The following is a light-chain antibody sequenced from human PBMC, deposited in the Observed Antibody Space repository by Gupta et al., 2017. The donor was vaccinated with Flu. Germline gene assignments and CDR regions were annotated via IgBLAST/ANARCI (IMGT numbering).Light chain of an antibody. Sequence: EIVLPQSTAPLSLSPGKRATLSSRGCQSISRYLAWYQQKPGQAPRLLIYDASSRTTGIPARFSGSGSGTDFTLTISSLEPEDFAVYYCQQRSNWYTFGQGTKLEI. J-gene: IGKJ2*01. V-gene: IGKV3-11*01. CDR3: QQRSNWYT. CDR1: QSISRY. CDR2: DAS.